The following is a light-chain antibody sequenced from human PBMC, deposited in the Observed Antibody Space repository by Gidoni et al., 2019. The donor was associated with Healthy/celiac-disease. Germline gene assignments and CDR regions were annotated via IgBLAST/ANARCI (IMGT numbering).Light chain of an antibody. CDR3: QAWDSSTAV. CDR1: KLGDKY. V-gene: IGLV3-1*01. Sequence: SYELTQPPSVSVSPGQTASITCSGDKLGDKYACWYQQKPGQSPVLVIYQDSTRPSGIPERFSGSNSGNTAPLTIRGTQAMDEADYYCQAWDSSTAVFGGGTKLTVL. CDR2: QDS. J-gene: IGLJ2*01.